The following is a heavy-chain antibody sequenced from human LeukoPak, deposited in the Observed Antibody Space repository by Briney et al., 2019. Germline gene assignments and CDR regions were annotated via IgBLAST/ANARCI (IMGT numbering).Heavy chain of an antibody. D-gene: IGHD2/OR15-2a*01. V-gene: IGHV3-7*01. CDR3: ARGPTRANSSDY. CDR1: EFTFRSHT. J-gene: IGHJ4*02. CDR2: IKQDGSEK. Sequence: GGSLRLTCEASEFTFRSHTMNWVRQAPGKGLEWVANIKQDGSEKYYVDSVKGRFTISRDNAKNSLYLQMNSLRTEDTAMYYCARGPTRANSSDYWGQGTLVTVSS.